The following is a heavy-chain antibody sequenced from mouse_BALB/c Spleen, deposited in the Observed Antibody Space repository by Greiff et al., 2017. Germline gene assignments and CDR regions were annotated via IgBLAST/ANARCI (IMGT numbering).Heavy chain of an antibody. J-gene: IGHJ2*01. CDR1: GYTFTSYT. V-gene: IGHV1-4*02. D-gene: IGHD2-14*01. CDR3: ARKGDYRYDGGVYFDY. CDR2: INPSSGYT. Sequence: VQLQQSAAELARPGASVKMSCKASGYTFTSYTMHWVKQRPGQGLEWIGYINPSSGYTEYNQKFKDKTTLTADKSSSTAYMQLSSLTSEDSAVYYCARKGDYRYDGGVYFDYWGQGTTLTVSS.